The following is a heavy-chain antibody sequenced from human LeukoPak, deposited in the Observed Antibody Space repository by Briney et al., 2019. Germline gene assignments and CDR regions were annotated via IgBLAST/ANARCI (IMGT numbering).Heavy chain of an antibody. CDR3: ASPEVGY. CDR2: INPSGGST. J-gene: IGHJ4*02. Sequence: ASVKVSCKASGYTFTNSYIHWVRQAPGQGLEWMGIINPSGGSTNYAQKFQGRVTMTRDTSTSTVYMELYSLRSEGTAVYYCASPEVGYRGQGTLVTVSS. CDR1: GYTFTNSY. D-gene: IGHD2-15*01. V-gene: IGHV1-46*03.